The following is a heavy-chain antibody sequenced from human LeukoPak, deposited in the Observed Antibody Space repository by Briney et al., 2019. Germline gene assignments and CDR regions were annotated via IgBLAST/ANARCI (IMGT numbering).Heavy chain of an antibody. CDR2: ISYRGST. J-gene: IGHJ3*02. CDR3: ARATTSQVDDAFDI. Sequence: SETLSLTCSVSGGSISDYYWNWIRQPPGKGLEWIGYISYRGSTNYNPSLKSRVTISVDTSKNQFSLKLSSVTAADTAVYYCARATTSQVDDAFDIWGQGTMVTVSS. CDR1: GGSISDYY. D-gene: IGHD4-17*01. V-gene: IGHV4-59*08.